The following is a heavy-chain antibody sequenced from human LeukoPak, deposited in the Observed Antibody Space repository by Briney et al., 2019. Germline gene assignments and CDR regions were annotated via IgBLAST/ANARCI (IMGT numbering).Heavy chain of an antibody. CDR3: ARVRGSYYFDY. Sequence: PGGSLRLSCAASGFTFSNYWMSWVRQAPGKGLEWLANINQDGSEKYYVDSVKGRFTISRDNAKNSLYLQMNSLRAEDTAVYYCARVRGSYYFDYWGQGTLVTVSS. CDR1: GFTFSNYW. CDR2: INQDGSEK. J-gene: IGHJ4*02. D-gene: IGHD2-15*01. V-gene: IGHV3-7*01.